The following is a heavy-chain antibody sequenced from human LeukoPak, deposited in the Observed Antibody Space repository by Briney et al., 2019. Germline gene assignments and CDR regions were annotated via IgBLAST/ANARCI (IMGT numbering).Heavy chain of an antibody. CDR1: GDSVSSKSAA. V-gene: IGHV6-1*01. Sequence: SQTLSLTCAISGDSVSSKSAAWNWIRQSPSRGLEWLGRTYYRSKWYNDYAVSVKGRITINPDASKNQFSLQLNSVTPEDTAVYYCASSDNYGGDAFDIWGQGTMVIVSS. CDR3: ASSDNYGGDAFDI. J-gene: IGHJ3*02. D-gene: IGHD4/OR15-4a*01. CDR2: TYYRSKWYN.